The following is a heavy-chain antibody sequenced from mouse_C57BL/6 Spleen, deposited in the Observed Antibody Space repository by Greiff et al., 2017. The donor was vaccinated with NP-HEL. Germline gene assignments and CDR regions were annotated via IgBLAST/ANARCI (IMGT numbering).Heavy chain of an antibody. CDR1: GFTFSSYA. CDR2: ISDGGSYT. J-gene: IGHJ3*01. Sequence: EVKVVESGGGLVKPGGSLKLSCAASGFTFSSYAMSWVRQTPEKRLEWVATISDGGSYTYYPDNVKGRFTISRDNAKNNLYLQMSHLKSEDTAMYYCARGYNWGQGTLVTVSA. CDR3: ARGYN. V-gene: IGHV5-4*03.